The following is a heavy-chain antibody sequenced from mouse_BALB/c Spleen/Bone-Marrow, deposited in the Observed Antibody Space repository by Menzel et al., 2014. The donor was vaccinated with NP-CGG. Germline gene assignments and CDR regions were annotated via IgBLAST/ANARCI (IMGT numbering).Heavy chain of an antibody. Sequence: VKLMESGPELVRPGVSGKISCKGSGYTFTDYAMHWVKQSHARSLEWIGVISTFSGNTNYNQKFKGKATMTVDKSSSTAYMELARLTSEDSAIYHCARETGRGYFDYWGQGTTLTVSS. CDR2: ISTFSGNT. J-gene: IGHJ2*01. V-gene: IGHV1-67*01. CDR1: GYTFTDYA. D-gene: IGHD4-1*01. CDR3: ARETGRGYFDY.